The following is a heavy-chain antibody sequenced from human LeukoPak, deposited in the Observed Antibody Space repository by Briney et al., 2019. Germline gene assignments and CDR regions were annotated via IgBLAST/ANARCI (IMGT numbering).Heavy chain of an antibody. Sequence: GGSLRLSCVASGFMFSDYAMSWVRQAPGKGLEWVSIIYSEGTTYYADSVKGRFSISRDISKNTVTLQMSSLRAEDTAVYYCARDRFNGMDVWGQGTTVTVSS. CDR2: IYSEGTT. CDR3: ARDRFNGMDV. J-gene: IGHJ6*02. CDR1: GFMFSDYA. D-gene: IGHD3-3*01. V-gene: IGHV3-66*01.